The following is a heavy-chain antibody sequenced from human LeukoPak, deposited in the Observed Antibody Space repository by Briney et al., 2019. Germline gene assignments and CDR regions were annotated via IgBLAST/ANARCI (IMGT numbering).Heavy chain of an antibody. CDR3: ANLMTTVTAGPFDY. CDR2: INPNSGDT. Sequence: GASVEVSCKASGYTFTGYYMHWVRQAPGQGLEWMGRINPNSGDTNFAQKFQGRVTMTRDTSLSTAYMELSRLRSDDTAVYYCANLMTTVTAGPFDYWGQGTLVTVSS. CDR1: GYTFTGYY. J-gene: IGHJ4*02. D-gene: IGHD4-17*01. V-gene: IGHV1-2*06.